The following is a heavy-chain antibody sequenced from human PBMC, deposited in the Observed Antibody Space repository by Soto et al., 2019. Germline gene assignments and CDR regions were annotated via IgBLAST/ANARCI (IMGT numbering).Heavy chain of an antibody. J-gene: IGHJ6*03. CDR1: GGTFSSYT. D-gene: IGHD2-21*01. V-gene: IGHV1-69*02. CDR2: IIPILGIA. Sequence: QVQLVQSGAEVKKPGSSVKVSCKAPGGTFSSYTISWVRQAPGQGLEWMGRIIPILGIANYAQKFQGRVTITADKSTSTAYMELSSLRSEDTAVYYCARGDWPRDMAVWGKGTTVTVSS. CDR3: ARGDWPRDMAV.